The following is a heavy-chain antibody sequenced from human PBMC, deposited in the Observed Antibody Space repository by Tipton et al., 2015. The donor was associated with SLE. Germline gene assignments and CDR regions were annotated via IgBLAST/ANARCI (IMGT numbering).Heavy chain of an antibody. Sequence: TLSLTCTVSGGSISSGSYYWSWIRQPAGKGLEWIGYIYTSGSTNYNPSLKSRVTISVDTSKNQFSLKLSSVTAADTAVYYCARGRHSSSWRGGYFDLWGRGTLVAVSS. CDR2: IYTSGST. CDR3: ARGRHSSSWRGGYFDL. D-gene: IGHD6-13*01. V-gene: IGHV4-61*09. CDR1: GGSISSGSYY. J-gene: IGHJ2*01.